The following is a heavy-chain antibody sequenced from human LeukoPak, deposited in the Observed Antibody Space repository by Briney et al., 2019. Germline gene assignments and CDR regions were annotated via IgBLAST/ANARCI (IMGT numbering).Heavy chain of an antibody. CDR3: ARAGSSSPRSGGYYYYYMDV. CDR2: IKQDGSEK. J-gene: IGHJ6*03. V-gene: IGHV3-7*01. CDR1: GFTFSSYW. D-gene: IGHD6-6*01. Sequence: GGSLRLSCAASGFTFSSYWMSWVRKAPGKGLEGVANIKQDGSEKYYVDSVKGRFTISRDNAKNSLYLQMNSLRAEDTAVYYCARAGSSSPRSGGYYYYYMDVWGKGTTVTVSS.